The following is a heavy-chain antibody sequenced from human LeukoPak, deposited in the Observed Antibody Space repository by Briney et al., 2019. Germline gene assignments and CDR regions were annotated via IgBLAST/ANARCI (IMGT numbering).Heavy chain of an antibody. D-gene: IGHD5-12*01. V-gene: IGHV1-2*02. CDR1: GYTFTGYY. J-gene: IGHJ4*02. Sequence: VASVKVSCKASGYTFTGYYMHWVRQAPGQGLEWMGWINPNSGGTNYAQKLQGRVTMTTDTSTSTAYMELRSLRSDDTAVYYCARGQGRWLRPQNFDYWGQGTLVTVSS. CDR3: ARGQGRWLRPQNFDY. CDR2: INPNSGGT.